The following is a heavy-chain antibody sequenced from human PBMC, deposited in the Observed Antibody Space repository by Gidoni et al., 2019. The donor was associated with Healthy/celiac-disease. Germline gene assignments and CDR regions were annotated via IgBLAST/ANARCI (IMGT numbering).Heavy chain of an antibody. D-gene: IGHD4-17*01. Sequence: QITLKESGPTLVKPTQTLTLTCTFSGFSLSTSGVGVGWIRQPPGKALEWLALIYWDDDKRYSPSLKSRLTNTKDTSRTQMVLTMANMDPVDTAAYCCAHSTGWFDPWGQGTLVTVSS. CDR2: IYWDDDK. CDR3: AHSTGWFDP. V-gene: IGHV2-5*02. J-gene: IGHJ5*02. CDR1: GFSLSTSGVG.